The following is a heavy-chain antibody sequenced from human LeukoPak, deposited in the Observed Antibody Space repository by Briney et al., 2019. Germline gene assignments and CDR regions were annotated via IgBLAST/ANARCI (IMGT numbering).Heavy chain of an antibody. CDR3: ANDERGYQLLTRYYYYYMDV. J-gene: IGHJ6*03. Sequence: GGSLRLSCAASGFTFSSYAMSWVRQAPGKGLEWVSAISGSGGSTYYADSVKGRFTISRDNSKNTLYLQMNSLRAEDTAVYYCANDERGYQLLTRYYYYYMDVWGKGTTVTVSS. V-gene: IGHV3-23*01. CDR2: ISGSGGST. D-gene: IGHD2-2*01. CDR1: GFTFSSYA.